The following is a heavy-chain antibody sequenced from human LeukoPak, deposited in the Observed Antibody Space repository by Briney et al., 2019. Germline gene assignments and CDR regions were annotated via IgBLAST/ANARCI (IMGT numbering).Heavy chain of an antibody. Sequence: PSETLSLTCSVSGGSISSYYGSWIRRPPGEGREWSGYIYYSGSTNHNPSLKSRVTISVDTSKNQFSLKLSSVTAADTAVYYCPRVSGGYDWFDPWGQGTLVTVSS. J-gene: IGHJ5*02. V-gene: IGHV4-59*01. D-gene: IGHD3-22*01. CDR3: PRVSGGYDWFDP. CDR1: GGSISSYY. CDR2: IYYSGST.